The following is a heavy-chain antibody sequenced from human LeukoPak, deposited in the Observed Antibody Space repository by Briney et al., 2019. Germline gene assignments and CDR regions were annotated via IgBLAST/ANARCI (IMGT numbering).Heavy chain of an antibody. Sequence: GGSLRLSCVASGFTFSEYSMTWVRQAPGKGLEWVSGVYIGGATAYADSVKGRFTISRDNAKNTLYLQMNSLRAEDTAVYYCAKDSVTTTSYYYYYYMDVWGKGTTVTVSS. J-gene: IGHJ6*03. D-gene: IGHD4-17*01. CDR2: VYIGGAT. CDR3: AKDSVTTTSYYYYYYMDV. CDR1: GFTFSEYS. V-gene: IGHV3-69-1*01.